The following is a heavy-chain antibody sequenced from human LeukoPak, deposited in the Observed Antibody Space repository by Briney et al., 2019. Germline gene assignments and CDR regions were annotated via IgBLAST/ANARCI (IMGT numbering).Heavy chain of an antibody. Sequence: PGGSLRLSCAASGFTFSSYGMHWVRQAPGKGLEWVAFIRYDGSNKYYADSVKGRFTISRDNSKNTLYLQMNSLRAEDTAVYYCAKDDRTTVTMAYWGQGTLVTVSS. D-gene: IGHD4-11*01. CDR1: GFTFSSYG. CDR3: AKDDRTTVTMAY. V-gene: IGHV3-30*02. CDR2: IRYDGSNK. J-gene: IGHJ4*02.